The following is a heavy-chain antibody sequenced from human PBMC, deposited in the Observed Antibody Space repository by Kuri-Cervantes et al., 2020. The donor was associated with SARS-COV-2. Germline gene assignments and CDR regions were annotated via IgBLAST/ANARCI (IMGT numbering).Heavy chain of an antibody. D-gene: IGHD5-18*01. V-gene: IGHV3-33*01. Sequence: LSLTCAASGFTFSTFGMHWVRQAPGKGLEWVAVIWYDGTNRYYGDSVKGRFTISRDNSKNTLYLQMNSLRAEDTAVYYCAREGAGGYSQFQDYWGQGTLVTVSS. CDR1: GFTFSTFG. CDR3: AREGAGGYSQFQDY. J-gene: IGHJ4*02. CDR2: IWYDGTNR.